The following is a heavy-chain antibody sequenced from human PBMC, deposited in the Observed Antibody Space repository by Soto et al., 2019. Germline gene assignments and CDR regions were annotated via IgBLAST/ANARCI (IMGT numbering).Heavy chain of an antibody. CDR3: ARLVSADATDY. D-gene: IGHD1-26*01. CDR2: IKGDGNEI. CDR1: GFTFSSYW. Sequence: EVQLVESGGGLVQPGGSLRLSCAASGFTFSSYWMSWVRQAPGKGLEWVANIKGDGNEIYYVDSVKGRFTISRDNAKNSLDLQMNSLRAEDTAVYYCARLVSADATDYCGQGALVTVSS. J-gene: IGHJ4*02. V-gene: IGHV3-7*04.